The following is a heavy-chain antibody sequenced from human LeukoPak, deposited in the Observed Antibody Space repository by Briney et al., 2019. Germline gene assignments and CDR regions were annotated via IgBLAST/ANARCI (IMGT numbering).Heavy chain of an antibody. CDR2: ISGSGGST. J-gene: IGHJ4*02. V-gene: IGHV3-23*01. D-gene: IGHD3-22*01. CDR1: GFTFSSYA. CDR3: ARGIEKNGYFRY. Sequence: PGGSLRLSCAASGFTFSSYAMSWVRQAPGKGLEWVSAISGSGGSTYYADSVKGRFTISRDNSKNTLYLQMNSLRAEDTAMYYCARGIEKNGYFRYFGQGTPVTVSS.